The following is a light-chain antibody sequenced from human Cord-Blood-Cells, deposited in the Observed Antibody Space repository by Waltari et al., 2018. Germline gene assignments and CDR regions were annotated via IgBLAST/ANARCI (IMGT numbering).Light chain of an antibody. J-gene: IGLJ2*01. CDR1: SSDVGSYNL. CDR3: CSDAGSSTVV. CDR2: EGS. Sequence: QSALTQPASVSGSPGQSITISCTGTSSDVGSYNLVSWYQQYPGKAPKLMIYEGSKRPSGVSNRVSGSKSGNTASLTISGLQAEDEADYYCCSDAGSSTVVFGGGTKLTVL. V-gene: IGLV2-23*01.